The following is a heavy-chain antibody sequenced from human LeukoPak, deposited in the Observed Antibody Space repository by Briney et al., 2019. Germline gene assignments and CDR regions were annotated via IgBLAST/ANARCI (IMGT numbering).Heavy chain of an antibody. V-gene: IGHV4-4*02. CDR2: IYHSGST. Sequence: SVTLSLTCAVSGGSISSSNWWSWVRQPPGKGLEWIGAIYHSGSTNYNPSLKSRVTISVDKSKNQFSLKLSSVTAADTAVYYCARGPRDSSSWTRYYYYGMDVWGQGTTVTVS. CDR1: GGSISSSNW. D-gene: IGHD6-13*01. J-gene: IGHJ6*02. CDR3: ARGPRDSSSWTRYYYYGMDV.